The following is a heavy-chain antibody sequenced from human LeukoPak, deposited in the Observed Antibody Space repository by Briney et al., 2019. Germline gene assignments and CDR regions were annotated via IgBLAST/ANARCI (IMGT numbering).Heavy chain of an antibody. J-gene: IGHJ4*02. Sequence: PGGSLRLSCAASGFTFSSYEMNWVRQAPGKGLEWVSYISSSGSTIYYADSVKGRFTISRDNAKNSLYLQMNSLRAEDTAVYYCARAESDLAFFDCWGEGTLVTVSS. CDR3: ARAESDLAFFDC. D-gene: IGHD1-14*01. V-gene: IGHV3-48*03. CDR2: ISSSGSTI. CDR1: GFTFSSYE.